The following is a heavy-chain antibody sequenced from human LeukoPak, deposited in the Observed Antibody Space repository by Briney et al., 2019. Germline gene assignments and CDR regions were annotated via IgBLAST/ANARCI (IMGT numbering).Heavy chain of an antibody. D-gene: IGHD2-2*01. CDR1: GFTFSSYG. V-gene: IGHV3-33*01. CDR2: IWYDGSNK. J-gene: IGHJ6*02. CDR3: ARVYCSSTSCSYGMDV. Sequence: PGGSLRLSCAASGFTFSSYGMHWVRQAPGKGLEWVAVIWYDGSNKYYADSVKGRSTISRDNSKNTLYLQMNSLRAEDTAVYYCARVYCSSTSCSYGMDVWGQGTTVTVSS.